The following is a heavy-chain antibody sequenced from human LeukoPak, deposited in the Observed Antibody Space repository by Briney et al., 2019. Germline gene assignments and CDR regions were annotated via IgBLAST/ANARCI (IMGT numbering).Heavy chain of an antibody. Sequence: SETLSLTCAVYGGSSSGYYWSWIRQPPGKGLEWIGEINHSGSTNYNPSLKSRVTISVDTSKNQFSLKLSSVTAADTAVYYCARFVVVAATYNWFDPWGQGTLVTVSS. CDR3: ARFVVVAATYNWFDP. V-gene: IGHV4-34*01. CDR2: INHSGST. D-gene: IGHD2-15*01. CDR1: GGSSSGYY. J-gene: IGHJ5*02.